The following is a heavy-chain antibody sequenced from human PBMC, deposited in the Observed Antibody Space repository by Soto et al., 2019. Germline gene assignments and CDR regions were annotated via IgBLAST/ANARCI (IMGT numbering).Heavy chain of an antibody. J-gene: IGHJ4*02. CDR2: IYYSGST. CDR1: GCSISSSSYY. D-gene: IGHD3-10*01. Sequence: SETLSLTCTVSGCSISSSSYYWGWIRQPPGKGLEWIGSIYYSGSTYYNPSLKSRVTISVDTSKNQFSLKLSSVTAADTAVYYCASRNYYGSGSYHYYYDYWGQGTLVTAPQ. V-gene: IGHV4-39*01. CDR3: ASRNYYGSGSYHYYYDY.